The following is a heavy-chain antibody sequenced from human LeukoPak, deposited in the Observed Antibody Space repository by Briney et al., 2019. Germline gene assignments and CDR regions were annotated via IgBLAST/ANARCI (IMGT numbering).Heavy chain of an antibody. J-gene: IGHJ3*02. CDR1: GFTFSSYA. D-gene: IGHD6-13*01. CDR2: ISSSSSYI. Sequence: PGRSLRLSCAASGFTFSSYAMHWVRQAPGKGLEWVSSISSSSSYIYYADSVKGRFTISRDNAKNSLYLQMNSLRAEDTAVYYCARDPWGIAAPGAFDIWGQGTMVTVSS. CDR3: ARDPWGIAAPGAFDI. V-gene: IGHV3-21*01.